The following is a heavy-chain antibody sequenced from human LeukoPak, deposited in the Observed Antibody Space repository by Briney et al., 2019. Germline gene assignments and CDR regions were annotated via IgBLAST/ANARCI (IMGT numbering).Heavy chain of an antibody. CDR3: ARDEHQFYHASSGRFDY. V-gene: IGHV3-7*04. CDR1: GFTFSYYW. D-gene: IGHD3-22*01. Sequence: GGPLRLPCTASGFTFSYYWMGWVRQAPGKGLEWVANIKQDGSEKYYVNSVKGRFTISRDNAKNSLYLQMNSMRAEDTAVYYCARDEHQFYHASSGRFDYWGQGILVTVSS. J-gene: IGHJ4*02. CDR2: IKQDGSEK.